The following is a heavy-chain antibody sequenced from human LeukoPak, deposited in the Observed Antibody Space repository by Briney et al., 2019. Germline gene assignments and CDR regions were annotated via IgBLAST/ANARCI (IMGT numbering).Heavy chain of an antibody. CDR3: ARDQLAYCGGDCPFDY. CDR2: ISSSSSYI. Sequence: GGSLRLSCAASGFTFSSYSMNWVRQAPGKGLEWVSSISSSSSYIYYADSVKGRFTISRDNAKNSLYLQMNSLRAEDTAVYYCARDQLAYCGGDCPFDYRGQGTLVTVSS. D-gene: IGHD2-21*01. J-gene: IGHJ4*02. CDR1: GFTFSSYS. V-gene: IGHV3-21*01.